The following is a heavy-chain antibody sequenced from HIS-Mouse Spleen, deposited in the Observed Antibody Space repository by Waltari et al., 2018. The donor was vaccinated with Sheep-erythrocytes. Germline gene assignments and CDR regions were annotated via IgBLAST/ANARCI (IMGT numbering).Heavy chain of an antibody. CDR3: ARVASGATFDY. D-gene: IGHD1-26*01. J-gene: IGHJ4*02. Sequence: AASGFTFSSYSLNCVRQAPGKGVEWVSSISSSSSYIYYADSVKGRFTISRDNAKNSLYLQMNSLRAEDTAVYYCARVASGATFDYWGQGTLVTVSS. CDR2: ISSSSSYI. CDR1: GFTFSSYS. V-gene: IGHV3-21*01.